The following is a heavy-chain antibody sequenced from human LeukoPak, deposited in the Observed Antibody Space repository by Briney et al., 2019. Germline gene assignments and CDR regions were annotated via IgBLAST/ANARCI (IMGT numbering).Heavy chain of an antibody. D-gene: IGHD3-9*01. CDR1: GGSISSYY. V-gene: IGHV4-59*01. J-gene: IGHJ6*03. Sequence: SETLSLTCTVSGGSISSYYWSWLRQPPGKGLEWLGYIYYSGSTNYNPSLKSRVTISVDTSKNQFSLKLSSVTAADTAVYYCARGLRYFDWLYSMDVWGKGTTVTISS. CDR2: IYYSGST. CDR3: ARGLRYFDWLYSMDV.